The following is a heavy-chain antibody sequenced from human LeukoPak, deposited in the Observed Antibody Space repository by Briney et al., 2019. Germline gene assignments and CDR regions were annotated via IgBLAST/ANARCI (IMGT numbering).Heavy chain of an antibody. CDR2: INPNRGGT. J-gene: IGHJ3*02. V-gene: IGHV1-2*02. CDR3: ARVMLWFGESSNDAFDI. Sequence: ASVNVSYKASVYTFTGYYMHWVRQAPGQGLEWMGWINPNRGGTNYAQKFQGRVTMTRETCISTAYMELSRLRSDDTAVYYCARVMLWFGESSNDAFDIWGQGTMVTVSS. D-gene: IGHD3-10*01. CDR1: VYTFTGYY.